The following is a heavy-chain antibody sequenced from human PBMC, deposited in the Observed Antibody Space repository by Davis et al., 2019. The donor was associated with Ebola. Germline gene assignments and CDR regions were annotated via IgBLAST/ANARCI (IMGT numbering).Heavy chain of an antibody. Sequence: ASVKVSCKASGGTFSSYTISWVRQAPGQGLEWMGWMNPNSGNTDYAQNVQGRVIMTSDTATTTAYMEVGSLRSDDTAVYYCARAQFPTTSDHWGQGTLVTVSS. CDR1: GGTFSSYT. CDR3: ARAQFPTTSDH. D-gene: IGHD1-1*01. J-gene: IGHJ4*02. V-gene: IGHV1-18*01. CDR2: MNPNSGNT.